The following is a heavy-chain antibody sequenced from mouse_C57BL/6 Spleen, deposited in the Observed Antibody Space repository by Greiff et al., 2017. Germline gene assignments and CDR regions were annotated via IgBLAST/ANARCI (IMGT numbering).Heavy chain of an antibody. CDR3: ARRVYDYDVDYYAMDY. CDR1: GYTFTSYG. Sequence: QVQLKQSGAELARPGASVKLSCKASGYTFTSYGISWVKQRPGQGLEWIGEIYPRSGNTYYNEKFKGKATLTADKSSSTAYMELRSLTSEDSAVYFCARRVYDYDVDYYAMDYWGQGTSVTVSS. CDR2: IYPRSGNT. V-gene: IGHV1-81*01. J-gene: IGHJ4*01. D-gene: IGHD2-4*01.